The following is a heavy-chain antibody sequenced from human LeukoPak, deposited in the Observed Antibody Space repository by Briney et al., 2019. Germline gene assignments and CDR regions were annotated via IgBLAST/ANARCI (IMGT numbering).Heavy chain of an antibody. CDR3: ARRMTGGGWGLDY. J-gene: IGHJ4*02. D-gene: IGHD2-15*01. CDR1: GGSISSYY. V-gene: IGHV4-59*01. CDR2: IYYSGST. Sequence: SETLSLTCTVSGGSISSYYWSWIRQPPGKGLEWIGYIYYSGSTNYNPSLKSRVTISVDTSKNQFSLKLSSVTAADMAVYYCARRMTGGGWGLDYWGQGTLVTVSS.